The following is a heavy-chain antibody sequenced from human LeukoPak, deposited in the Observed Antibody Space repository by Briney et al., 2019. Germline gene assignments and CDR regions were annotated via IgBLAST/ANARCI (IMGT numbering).Heavy chain of an antibody. CDR2: FSVYTGHT. Sequence: HRASVKVSCRASDYIFTVYNITWVRQAPGQGLEWMGRFSVYTGHTDFARNFQDRVTMTADTSTTTAYMELKSLRSDDTAVYYCARTPEKHIDYWGQGTLVTVSS. CDR3: ARTPEKHIDY. V-gene: IGHV1-18*01. D-gene: IGHD2-15*01. CDR1: DYIFTVYN. J-gene: IGHJ4*02.